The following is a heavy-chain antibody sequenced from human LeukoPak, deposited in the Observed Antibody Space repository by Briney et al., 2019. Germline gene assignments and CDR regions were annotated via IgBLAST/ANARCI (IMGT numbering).Heavy chain of an antibody. D-gene: IGHD6-6*01. CDR3: ARARGSIPSSSFDY. J-gene: IGHJ4*02. Sequence: GGSLRLSCAASGFTFSDYYMTWIRQAPGKGLESVSYISSGSSYTDYADSVKGRFTISRDNAKNSLDLQMNILRAEDTALYYCARARGSIPSSSFDYWGQGALVTVSS. V-gene: IGHV3-11*06. CDR2: ISSGSSYT. CDR1: GFTFSDYY.